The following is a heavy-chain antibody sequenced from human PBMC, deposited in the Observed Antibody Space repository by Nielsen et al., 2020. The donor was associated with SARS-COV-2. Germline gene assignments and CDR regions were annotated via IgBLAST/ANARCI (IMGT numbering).Heavy chain of an antibody. D-gene: IGHD2/OR15-2a*01. J-gene: IGHJ6*03. CDR3: ARHYTNFHYYYYMDV. V-gene: IGHV5-51*01. CDR2: IYPGDSDI. CDR1: GYSFTNFW. Sequence: GESLKISCKGSGYSFTNFWIGWVRQMPGKGLEWMGIIYPGDSDIRYNPSFQGQVSISADKSINTAYLQWSSLKASDTAMYYCARHYTNFHYYYYMDVWGKGTTVTVSS.